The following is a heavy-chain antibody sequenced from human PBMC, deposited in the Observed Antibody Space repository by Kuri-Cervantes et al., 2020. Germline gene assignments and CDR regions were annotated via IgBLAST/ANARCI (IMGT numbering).Heavy chain of an antibody. Sequence: GESLKISCAASGLTFSDYYMSWIRQAPGKGPEWVSYISSSSSTIYYADSVKGRFTISRDNAKNSLYLQMNSLRDEDTAVYYCARDPWLLLPYGMDVWGQGTTVTVSS. J-gene: IGHJ6*02. CDR3: ARDPWLLLPYGMDV. CDR1: GLTFSDYY. CDR2: ISSSSSTI. D-gene: IGHD3-22*01. V-gene: IGHV3-11*04.